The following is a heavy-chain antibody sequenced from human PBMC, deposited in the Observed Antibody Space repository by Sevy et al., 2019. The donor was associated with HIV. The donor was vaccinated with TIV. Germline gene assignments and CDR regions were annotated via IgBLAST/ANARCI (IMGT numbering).Heavy chain of an antibody. J-gene: IGHJ4*02. CDR3: AREAGVTIFGVVTPFDY. Sequence: GESLKISCAASGFTFSSYWMSWVRQAPGKGLEWVANIKQDGSEKYYVDSVKGRFTISRDNAKNSLYLQMNSLRAEDTAVYYCAREAGVTIFGVVTPFDYWGQGTLVTVSS. D-gene: IGHD3-3*01. CDR1: GFTFSSYW. V-gene: IGHV3-7*01. CDR2: IKQDGSEK.